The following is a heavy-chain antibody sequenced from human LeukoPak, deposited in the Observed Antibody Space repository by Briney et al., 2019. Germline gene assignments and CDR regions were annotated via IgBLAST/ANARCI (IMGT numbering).Heavy chain of an antibody. CDR1: GGSISSGGYY. CDR2: IYYSGST. J-gene: IGHJ4*02. CDR3: ARIQLWPYYYFDY. Sequence: PSETLSLTCTVSGGSISSGGYYWSWIRQHPGKGLEWIGYIYYSGSTYYNPSLKSRVTISVDTSKNQFSLKLSSVTAADTAVYYCARIQLWPYYYFDYWGQGTLVTVSS. V-gene: IGHV4-31*03. D-gene: IGHD5-18*01.